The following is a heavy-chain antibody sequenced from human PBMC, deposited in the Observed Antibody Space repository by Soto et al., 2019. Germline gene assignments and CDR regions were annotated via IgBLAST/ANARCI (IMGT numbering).Heavy chain of an antibody. Sequence: QVQLVESGGGVVQPGASLRLSCAASGFTFGDYGMHWVRQAPGKGLQWVALIWYDGSEKRYAESVKGRFTVSRDNAKNTVYLQMNGLGVEDTAVYYCAKERFQ. CDR2: IWYDGSEK. CDR3: AKERFQ. V-gene: IGHV3-30*02. CDR1: GFTFGDYG. J-gene: IGHJ1*01.